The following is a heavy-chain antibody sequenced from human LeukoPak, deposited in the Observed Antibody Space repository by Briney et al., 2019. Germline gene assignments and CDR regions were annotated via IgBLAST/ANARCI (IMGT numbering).Heavy chain of an antibody. J-gene: IGHJ4*02. V-gene: IGHV3-30-3*01. CDR3: AAGDSGSDVGY. Sequence: GGSLRLSCAASGFTFSSYAMHWVRQAPGKGLEWVAVISYDGSNKYYADSVKGRFTISRDNSKNTLYLQFNSLRVEDTAVYYCAAGDSGSDVGYWGQGTLVTVSS. CDR2: ISYDGSNK. CDR1: GFTFSSYA. D-gene: IGHD5-12*01.